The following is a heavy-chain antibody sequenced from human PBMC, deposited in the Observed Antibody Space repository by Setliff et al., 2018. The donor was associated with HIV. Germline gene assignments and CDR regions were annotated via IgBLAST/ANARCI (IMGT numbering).Heavy chain of an antibody. CDR2: INHSGRI. V-gene: IGHV4-34*01. CDR3: ASLFHDTSAPWLYYFDH. D-gene: IGHD3-22*01. CDR1: GGLFSGYN. J-gene: IGHJ4*02. Sequence: PSETLSLTCAVYGGLFSGYNWNWIRQPPGKGLEWIGEINHSGRIDHNPSLKSRVTISVDKSKNQFSLNLSSVTAADTAVYYCASLFHDTSAPWLYYFDHWGQGTLVTV.